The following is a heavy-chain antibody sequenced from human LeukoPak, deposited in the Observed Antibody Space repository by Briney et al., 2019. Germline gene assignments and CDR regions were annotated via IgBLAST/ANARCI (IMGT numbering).Heavy chain of an antibody. CDR3: ARDAQFPDAFDI. V-gene: IGHV1-2*02. J-gene: IGHJ3*02. Sequence: ASVKVSCKASGYTFTGYYMQWVRQAPGQGLEWMGWINPNSGGTNHAQKFQGRVTMTRDTSISTAYMELSRLRSDDTAVYYCARDAQFPDAFDIWGQGTMVTVSS. CDR1: GYTFTGYY. CDR2: INPNSGGT.